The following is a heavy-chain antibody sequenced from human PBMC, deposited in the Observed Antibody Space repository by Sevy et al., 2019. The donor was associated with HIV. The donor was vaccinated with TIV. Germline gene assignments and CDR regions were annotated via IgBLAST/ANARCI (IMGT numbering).Heavy chain of an antibody. CDR2: ISYDGSKK. J-gene: IGHJ4*02. V-gene: IGHV3-30*18. Sequence: GVSLRLSCAASGFTFSNYGMHWVRQAPGKGLEWVAVISYDGSKKYYADSVKGRFTISRDNSKNTLYLQMNSLGTEDTAVYYCAKRPSLFYLLDYWGQGTLVTVSS. CDR1: GFTFSNYG. D-gene: IGHD3-3*01. CDR3: AKRPSLFYLLDY.